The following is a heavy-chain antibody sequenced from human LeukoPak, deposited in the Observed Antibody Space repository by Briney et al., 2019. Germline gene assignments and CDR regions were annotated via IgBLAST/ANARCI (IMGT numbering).Heavy chain of an antibody. CDR2: VYYTGTT. D-gene: IGHD3-3*01. CDR3: ARRITIFGMIMGGWFDP. V-gene: IGHV4-39*01. Sequence: PSETLSLTCTVSGGSIKSSSFYWAWIRQPPGKGLDWVGSVYYTGTTYYNPSFESRITIAVNTSNNQFSLELSTMTSADTGVYYCARRITIFGMIMGGWFDPWGQGTLVTVSS. CDR1: GGSIKSSSFY. J-gene: IGHJ5*02.